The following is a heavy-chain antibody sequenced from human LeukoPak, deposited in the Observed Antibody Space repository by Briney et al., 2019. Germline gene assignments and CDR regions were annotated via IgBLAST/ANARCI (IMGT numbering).Heavy chain of an antibody. Sequence: SETLSLTCAVSGGSISSSNWWSWVRQPPGKGLEWIGEIYHSGSTNYNPSLKSRVTISVDKSKNQFSLKLSSVTAADTAVYYCASQSSGGYSYGCRYCYFDYWGQGTLVTVSS. CDR3: ASQSSGGYSYGCRYCYFDY. CDR1: GGSISSSNW. V-gene: IGHV4-4*02. D-gene: IGHD5-18*01. J-gene: IGHJ4*02. CDR2: IYHSGST.